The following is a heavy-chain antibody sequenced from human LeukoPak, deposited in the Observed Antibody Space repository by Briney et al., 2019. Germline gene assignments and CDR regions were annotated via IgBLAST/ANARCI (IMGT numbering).Heavy chain of an antibody. Sequence: GASVKVSCKASGYTFTGYYMHWVRQAPGQGLEWMGWINPNSGGTNYGQKFQGRVTMTRDTSTSTVYMELSSLRSDDTALFYCGRDRGSSSWDFDFWGQGTLVTISS. CDR2: INPNSGGT. J-gene: IGHJ4*02. D-gene: IGHD2-2*01. CDR1: GYTFTGYY. CDR3: GRDRGSSSWDFDF. V-gene: IGHV1-2*02.